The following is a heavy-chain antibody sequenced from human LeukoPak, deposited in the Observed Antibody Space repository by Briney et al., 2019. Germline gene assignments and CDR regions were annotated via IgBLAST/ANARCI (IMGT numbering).Heavy chain of an antibody. CDR1: GFTFSSYW. Sequence: GGSLRLSCAASGFTFSSYWMHWVRQAPGKGLVWVSRINSDGSSTSYADSVRGRFSISRDNAKNTLYLQMNSLRAEDTAVYYCARTYYDILTGYNPYFDYWGQGILVTVSS. J-gene: IGHJ4*02. CDR3: ARTYYDILTGYNPYFDY. V-gene: IGHV3-74*01. D-gene: IGHD3-9*01. CDR2: INSDGSST.